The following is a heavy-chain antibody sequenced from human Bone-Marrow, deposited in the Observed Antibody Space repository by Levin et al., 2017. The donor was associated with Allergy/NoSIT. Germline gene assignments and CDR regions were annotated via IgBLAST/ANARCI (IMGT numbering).Heavy chain of an antibody. D-gene: IGHD6-13*01. V-gene: IGHV6-1*01. CDR3: ARDSRAATGLGGDSYDYYGVDV. J-gene: IGHJ6*02. CDR1: GDSVSSNNAA. Sequence: ASETLSLTCAISGDSVSSNNAAWNWIRQSPSRGLEWLGRTYYRSNWYNEYAVSVKGRITINPDTSKNQFSLQMNSVTPEDTAVYYCARDSRAATGLGGDSYDYYGVDVWGQGTTVTVSS. CDR2: TYYRSNWYN.